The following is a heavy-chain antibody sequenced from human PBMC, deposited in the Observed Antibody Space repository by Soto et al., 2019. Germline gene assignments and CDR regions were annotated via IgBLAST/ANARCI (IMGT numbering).Heavy chain of an antibody. J-gene: IGHJ4*02. Sequence: SETLSLTCVVSGGSISSTNWWTWVRQPPGKRLEWIGEIYYSGSTNYNPSLKSRVTISVDTSKNQFSLKLSSVTAADTAVYYCARNYGPGYTFDYWGQGTLVTVSS. CDR3: ARNYGPGYTFDY. CDR1: GGSISSTNW. CDR2: IYYSGST. D-gene: IGHD3-10*01. V-gene: IGHV4-4*02.